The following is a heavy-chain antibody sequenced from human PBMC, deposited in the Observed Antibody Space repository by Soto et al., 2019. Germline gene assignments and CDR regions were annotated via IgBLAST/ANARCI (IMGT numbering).Heavy chain of an antibody. CDR2: IIPIFGTA. D-gene: IGHD3-3*01. Sequence: QVQLVQSGAEVKKPGSSVKVSCKASGGTFSSYAISWVRQAPGQGLEWMGGIIPIFGTANYAQKFQGRVTITADESTSKAYMELCSLRSDDTAVYYCARARYYDFWSDQAYYGMDVWGQGTTVTVSS. CDR3: ARARYYDFWSDQAYYGMDV. V-gene: IGHV1-69*01. J-gene: IGHJ6*02. CDR1: GGTFSSYA.